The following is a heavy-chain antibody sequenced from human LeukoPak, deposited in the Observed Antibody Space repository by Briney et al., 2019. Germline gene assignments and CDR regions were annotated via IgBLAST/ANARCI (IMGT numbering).Heavy chain of an antibody. J-gene: IGHJ4*02. D-gene: IGHD6-19*01. CDR1: GLIFSNYW. Sequence: GGSLRLSCAASGLIFSNYWMHWVRQAPGKGLVWVSRINSDGGSTSYADSVKGRFTISRDNAKNSLYLQMNSLRAEDTAVYYCARDLALWYSSGWYGFDYWGQGTLVTVSS. CDR2: INSDGGST. V-gene: IGHV3-74*01. CDR3: ARDLALWYSSGWYGFDY.